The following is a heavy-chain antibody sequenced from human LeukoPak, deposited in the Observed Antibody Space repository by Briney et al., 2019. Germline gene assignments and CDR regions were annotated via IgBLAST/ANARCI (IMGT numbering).Heavy chain of an antibody. CDR3: AKDPNSGSYPEYFHH. J-gene: IGHJ1*01. CDR2: ISGSGGTT. CDR1: GFTFSSYA. V-gene: IGHV3-23*01. Sequence: GGSLRLSCAASGFTFSSYAMSWVRQSPGKGLEGVSGISGSGGTTRYADSVKGRFTISRDNSKNTLYLQMNSLRAEDTAGYYCAKDPNSGSYPEYFHHWGQGTLVTVSS. D-gene: IGHD1-26*01.